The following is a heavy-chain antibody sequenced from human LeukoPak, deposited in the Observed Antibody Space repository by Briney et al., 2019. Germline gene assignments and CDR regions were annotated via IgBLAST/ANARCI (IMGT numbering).Heavy chain of an antibody. D-gene: IGHD2-15*01. CDR1: GYTFTSYG. CDR3: ARAGGYCGRISCPYYFDY. J-gene: IGHJ4*02. V-gene: IGHV1-18*01. CDR2: ISAYKGNT. Sequence: ASVKVSCKASGYTFTSYGISWVRQAPGQGLEWMGWISAYKGNTDYAQKLQGRVTMTRNTSISTAYMELSSLRSEDTAVYYCARAGGYCGRISCPYYFDYWGQGSLVAVSS.